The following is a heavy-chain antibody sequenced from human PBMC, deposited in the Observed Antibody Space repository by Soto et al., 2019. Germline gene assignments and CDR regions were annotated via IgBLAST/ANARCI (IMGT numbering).Heavy chain of an antibody. CDR3: AKTFPPRGYSSSWSNPLFSSHFDY. CDR1: GFTFSSYA. D-gene: IGHD6-13*01. Sequence: EVQLLESGGGLVQPGGSLRLSCAASGFTFSSYAMSWVRQAPGKGLEWVSAISGSGGSTYYADSVKGRFTISRDNSKNTLYLQMNSLRAEDTALYYCAKTFPPRGYSSSWSNPLFSSHFDYWGQGTLVTVSS. J-gene: IGHJ4*02. CDR2: ISGSGGST. V-gene: IGHV3-23*01.